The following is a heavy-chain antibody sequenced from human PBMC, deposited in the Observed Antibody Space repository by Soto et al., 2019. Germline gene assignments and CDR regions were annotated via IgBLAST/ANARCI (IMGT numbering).Heavy chain of an antibody. Sequence: KSSETLSLTCTVSGGSISSYYWSWIRQPPGKGLEWIGYIYYSGSTNYNPSLKSRVTISVDTSKNQFSLKLSSVTAADTAVYYCARWASGWHEGFDYWGQGTLVTVSS. D-gene: IGHD6-19*01. CDR1: GGSISSYY. J-gene: IGHJ4*02. V-gene: IGHV4-59*01. CDR3: ARWASGWHEGFDY. CDR2: IYYSGST.